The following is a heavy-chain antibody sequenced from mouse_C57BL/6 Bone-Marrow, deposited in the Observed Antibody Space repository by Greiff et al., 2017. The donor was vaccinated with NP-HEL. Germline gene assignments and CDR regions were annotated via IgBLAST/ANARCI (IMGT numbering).Heavy chain of an antibody. CDR1: GYTFTSYW. Sequence: QVQLKQPGAELVMPGASVKLSCKASGYTFTSYWMPWVKQRPGQGLEWIGEIDPSDSYTTYNQKFKGKSTLTVDKSSSTAYMQLSSLTSEDSAVYYCARGGDRVDYWGQGTSVTVSS. J-gene: IGHJ4*01. V-gene: IGHV1-69*01. D-gene: IGHD3-3*01. CDR2: IDPSDSYT. CDR3: ARGGDRVDY.